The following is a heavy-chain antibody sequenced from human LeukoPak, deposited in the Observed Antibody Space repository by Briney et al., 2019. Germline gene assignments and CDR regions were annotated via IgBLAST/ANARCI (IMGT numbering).Heavy chain of an antibody. V-gene: IGHV4-34*01. CDR2: INHSGST. CDR3: ARGRRHYYYYYMDV. J-gene: IGHJ6*03. Sequence: GSLRLSCAASGFTFSSYAMSWIRQPPGKGLEWIGEINHSGSTNYNPSLKSRVTISVDTSKNQFSLKLSSVTAADTAVYYCARGRRHYYYYYMDVWGKGTTVTVSS. CDR1: GFTFSSYA.